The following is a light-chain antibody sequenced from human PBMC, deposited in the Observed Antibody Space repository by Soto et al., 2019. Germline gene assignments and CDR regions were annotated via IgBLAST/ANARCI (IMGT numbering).Light chain of an antibody. CDR3: CSYAGNPYV. Sequence: QLVLTQPASVSGSPGQSIAISCTGTSSDVGSYNSVSWYQQHPGKAPKLMIYEGSKRPSGVSDRFSGSKSGNTASLTISGLQAEDEADYYCCSYAGNPYVFGTGTKVTVL. CDR1: SSDVGSYNS. V-gene: IGLV2-23*01. CDR2: EGS. J-gene: IGLJ1*01.